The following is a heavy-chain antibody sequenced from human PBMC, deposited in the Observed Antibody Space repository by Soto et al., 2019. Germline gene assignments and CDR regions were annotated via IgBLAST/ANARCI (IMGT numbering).Heavy chain of an antibody. V-gene: IGHV3-66*01. Sequence: EVQLVESGGGLVQPGGSLRLSCAASGFTVTTNYMSWVRQPPGKGLEWVSVVYSGGSTYYADSVKGRFTVSRDNSNNTLYLQMNSLSAEDTAVYYCARDFSGKNDAFDIWGQGTVVTVSS. J-gene: IGHJ3*02. D-gene: IGHD3-10*01. CDR3: ARDFSGKNDAFDI. CDR2: VYSGGST. CDR1: GFTVTTNY.